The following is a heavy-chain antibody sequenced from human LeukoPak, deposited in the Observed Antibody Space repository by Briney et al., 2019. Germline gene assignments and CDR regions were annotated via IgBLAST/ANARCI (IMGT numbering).Heavy chain of an antibody. D-gene: IGHD2-15*01. J-gene: IGHJ4*02. CDR3: ARTSRMGRMMDY. Sequence: GGTLRLSCAASGFTFSSYSMNWVRQAPGQGLEWVSSISSSSSYIYYADSVKGRFHISRDNAKNSLYLQMNSLRAEDTAVYYCARTSRMGRMMDYWGQGTLVTVSS. CDR2: ISSSSSYI. V-gene: IGHV3-21*01. CDR1: GFTFSSYS.